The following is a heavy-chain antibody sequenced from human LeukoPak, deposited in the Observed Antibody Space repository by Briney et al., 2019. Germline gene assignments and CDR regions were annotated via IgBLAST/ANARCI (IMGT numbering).Heavy chain of an antibody. CDR3: AKSEGYSSGWVPYYFDY. D-gene: IGHD6-19*01. J-gene: IGHJ4*02. Sequence: GGSLRLSCAASGFTFSTYVMHWVRRAPGKGLEWLAAISYDGNNNYYGDSVKGRFTISRDNSKNTLYLQMNSLRAEDTAVYYCAKSEGYSSGWVPYYFDYWGQGTLVTVSS. V-gene: IGHV3-30*18. CDR1: GFTFSTYV. CDR2: ISYDGNNN.